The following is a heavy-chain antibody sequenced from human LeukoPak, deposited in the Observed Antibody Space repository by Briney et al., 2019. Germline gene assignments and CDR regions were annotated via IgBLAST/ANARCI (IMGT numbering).Heavy chain of an antibody. CDR2: IWHDGSNK. Sequence: PGGSLRLSCAASGFTFSTYVMHWVRQAPGKGLEWVALIWHDGSNKYYADSVKGRFTISRDNSKNTLYLQMNSLRAEDTAVYYCARDRGYTYGHPFDYWGQGTLVTVSS. D-gene: IGHD5-18*01. V-gene: IGHV3-33*01. J-gene: IGHJ4*02. CDR1: GFTFSTYV. CDR3: ARDRGYTYGHPFDY.